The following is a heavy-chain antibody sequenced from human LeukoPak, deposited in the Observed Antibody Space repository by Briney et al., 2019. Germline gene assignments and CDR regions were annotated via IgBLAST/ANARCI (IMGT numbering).Heavy chain of an antibody. CDR1: GYTFTGYY. CDR2: INPNSGGT. D-gene: IGHD6-19*01. V-gene: IGHV1-2*02. CDR3: ARDRGGIAVAAYYYYYYYMDV. J-gene: IGHJ6*03. Sequence: ASVKVSFNASGYTFTGYYMHWVRQAPGQGLEWMGWINPNSGGTNYAQKSQGRVTMTRDTSISTAYMELSRLRSDDTAVYYCARDRGGIAVAAYYYYYYYMDVWGKGTTVTISS.